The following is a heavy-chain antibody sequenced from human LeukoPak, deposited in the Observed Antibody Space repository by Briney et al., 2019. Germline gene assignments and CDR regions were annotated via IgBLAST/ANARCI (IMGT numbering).Heavy chain of an antibody. D-gene: IGHD3-22*01. CDR3: ARGDHYYDSSGYRDYYYYGMDV. CDR1: GGSFSGYY. J-gene: IGHJ6*02. V-gene: IGHV4-34*01. CDR2: INHSGST. Sequence: SETLSLTCAVYGGSFSGYYWSWIRQPPGKGLEWIGEINHSGSTNYNPSLKSRVTISVDTSKNQFSLKLSSVTAADTAVYYCARGDHYYDSSGYRDYYYYGMDVWGQGTTVTVSS.